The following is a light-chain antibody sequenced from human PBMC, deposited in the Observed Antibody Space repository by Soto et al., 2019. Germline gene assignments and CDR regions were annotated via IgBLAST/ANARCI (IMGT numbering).Light chain of an antibody. Sequence: EIVLTQSPATLSLSPGERATLSCRASQSVSSNLAWYQQKPGQAPRLLIYDASIRATGIPARFSGSGSGTDFTPTISSLEPEDFAVYYCQRGDTFGQGTRLEIK. J-gene: IGKJ5*01. CDR3: QRGDT. V-gene: IGKV3-11*01. CDR1: QSVSSN. CDR2: DAS.